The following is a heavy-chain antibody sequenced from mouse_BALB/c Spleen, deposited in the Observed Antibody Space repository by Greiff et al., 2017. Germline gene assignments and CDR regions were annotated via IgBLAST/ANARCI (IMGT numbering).Heavy chain of an antibody. J-gene: IGHJ2*01. D-gene: IGHD2-14*01. CDR3: ARRYRSSFDY. V-gene: IGHV3-2*02. Sequence: DVQLQESGPGLVKPSQSLSLTCTVTGYSITSDYAWNWIRQFPGNKLEWMGYISYSGSTSYNPSLKSRISITRDTSKNQFFLQLNSVTTEDTATYYCARRYRSSFDYWGQGTTLTVSS. CDR2: ISYSGST. CDR1: GYSITSDYA.